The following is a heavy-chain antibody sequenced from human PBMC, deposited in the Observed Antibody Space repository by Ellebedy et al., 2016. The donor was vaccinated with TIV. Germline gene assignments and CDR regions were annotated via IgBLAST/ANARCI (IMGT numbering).Heavy chain of an antibody. D-gene: IGHD3-10*02. V-gene: IGHV3-23*01. CDR2: ISGSGGST. J-gene: IGHJ6*02. Sequence: GESLKISXAASGFTFSSYAMSWVRQAPGKGLEWVSAISGSGGSTYYSDSVKGRFTISRDNSKNTLYLQMNSLRAEDTAIYYCAKMVGGYYYYGMDVWGQGTTVTVS. CDR1: GFTFSSYA. CDR3: AKMVGGYYYYGMDV.